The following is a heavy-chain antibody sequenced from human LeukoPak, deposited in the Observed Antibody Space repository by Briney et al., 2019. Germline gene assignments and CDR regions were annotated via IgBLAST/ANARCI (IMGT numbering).Heavy chain of an antibody. CDR3: ARFIPTVTRSVSYYYMDV. CDR2: INPNSGGT. CDR1: GYTFTGYY. D-gene: IGHD4-17*01. Sequence: ASVKVSCKASGYTFTGYYMHWVRQAPGQGLEWMGRINPNSGGTNYAQKFQGRVTMTRDTSISTAYMELSRLRSDDTAVYYCARFIPTVTRSVSYYYMDVWGKGTTVTVSS. V-gene: IGHV1-2*06. J-gene: IGHJ6*03.